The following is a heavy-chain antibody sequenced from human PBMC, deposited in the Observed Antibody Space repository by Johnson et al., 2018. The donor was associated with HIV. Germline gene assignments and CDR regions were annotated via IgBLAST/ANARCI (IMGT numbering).Heavy chain of an antibody. J-gene: IGHJ3*01. CDR1: GLTISDNY. D-gene: IGHD4-11*01. CDR2: LYSGGDI. V-gene: IGHV3-66*01. Sequence: VTLVESGGGVVQPGGSLRLSCAASGLTISDNYMSWVRQAPGKGLEWVAVLYSGGDIYYADSVKGRFIIPRDNSKNTLDLQMNILRTEDTAVYYCAKDSKRELVQGKDAFDFWGQGTMVIVSS. CDR3: AKDSKRELVQGKDAFDF.